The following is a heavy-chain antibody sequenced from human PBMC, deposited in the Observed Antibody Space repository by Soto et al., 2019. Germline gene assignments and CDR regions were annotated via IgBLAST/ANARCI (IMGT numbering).Heavy chain of an antibody. CDR2: IYDSGST. CDR1: GGSFSTYY. D-gene: IGHD3-10*01. J-gene: IGHJ6*02. CDR3: ARDAYYYGSGSSYYYGMDV. V-gene: IGHV4-59*01. Sequence: QVQLQESGPGLVKPSETLSLTCTVSGGSFSTYYWNWIRQPPGKGLEWMGYIYDSGSTNYNPSVKSRVTISVDTSKNQFSLKLSSVTAADTAVYYCARDAYYYGSGSSYYYGMDVWGQGTTVTVSS.